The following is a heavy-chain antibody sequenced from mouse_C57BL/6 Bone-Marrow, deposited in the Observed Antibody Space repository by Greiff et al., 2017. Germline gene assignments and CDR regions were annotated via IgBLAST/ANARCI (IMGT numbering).Heavy chain of an antibody. D-gene: IGHD1-1*01. CDR1: GYTFTSYW. Sequence: QVQLQQPGAELVMPGASVKLSCKASGYTFTSYWMHWVKQRPGQGLEWIGEIDPSDSYTNYNQKFKGKSTLTVDKSSSTAYMQLSSLTSEDSAVYYCARYTTVRDWYSDVWGTGTTVTVSS. V-gene: IGHV1-69*01. CDR3: ARYTTVRDWYSDV. CDR2: IDPSDSYT. J-gene: IGHJ1*03.